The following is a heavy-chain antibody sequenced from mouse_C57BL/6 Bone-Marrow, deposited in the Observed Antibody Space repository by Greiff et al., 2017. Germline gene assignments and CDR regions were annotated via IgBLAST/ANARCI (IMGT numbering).Heavy chain of an antibody. CDR1: GFTFSSYT. D-gene: IGHD1-1*01. V-gene: IGHV5-9*01. J-gene: IGHJ3*01. CDR2: ISGGGGNT. CDR3: ARHCYYGSWFAY. Sequence: EVKLVESGGGLVKPGGSLKLSCAASGFTFSSYTMSWVRQTPEKRLEWVATISGGGGNTYYPDSVKGRFTISRDNAKNTLYLQMSSLRSEDTALYYCARHCYYGSWFAYWGQGTLVTVSA.